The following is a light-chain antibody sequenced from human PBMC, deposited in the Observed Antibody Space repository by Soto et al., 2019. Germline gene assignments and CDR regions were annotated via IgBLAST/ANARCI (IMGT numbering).Light chain of an antibody. J-gene: IGKJ5*01. Sequence: EIVLTQSPATLALSSRERATXSCRTSLSVSVYLDWYQQKPGQAPRLLISDASNRATGIPARFSGTGSGTDFTLTISSLEPEDFAVYYCHQRQYWPPITFGQGTRMEIK. CDR3: HQRQYWPPIT. CDR1: LSVSVY. V-gene: IGKV3-11*01. CDR2: DAS.